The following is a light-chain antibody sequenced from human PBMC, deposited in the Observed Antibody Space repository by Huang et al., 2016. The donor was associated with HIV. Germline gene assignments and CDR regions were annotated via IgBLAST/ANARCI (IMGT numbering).Light chain of an antibody. CDR1: QSITTY. Sequence: DIQMTQSPSSLSASIGDRVIITCRASQSITTYLNWYQQKPGKAPNLLISAASTLQSGVPSRFGGSGSGTDFALTISSLQPEDFATYYCQQSYNSPWTFGQGTNVEV. CDR3: QQSYNSPWT. CDR2: AAS. J-gene: IGKJ1*01. V-gene: IGKV1-39*01.